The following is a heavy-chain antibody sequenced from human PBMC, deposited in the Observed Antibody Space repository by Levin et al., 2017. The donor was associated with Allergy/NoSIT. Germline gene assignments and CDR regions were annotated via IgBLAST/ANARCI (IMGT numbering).Heavy chain of an antibody. D-gene: IGHD2-8*01. V-gene: IGHV3-23*01. J-gene: IGHJ6*02. Sequence: ETLSLTCAASGFTLSPFALTWVRQAPGKGLEWVSILSPTGNTYYADSVKGRFTISTDNSDNTLHLQMNSLRAEDTAVYFCSRYCITSACTGYFFGMDVWGQGTAVTVSS. CDR3: SRYCITSACTGYFFGMDV. CDR2: LSPTGNT. CDR1: GFTLSPFA.